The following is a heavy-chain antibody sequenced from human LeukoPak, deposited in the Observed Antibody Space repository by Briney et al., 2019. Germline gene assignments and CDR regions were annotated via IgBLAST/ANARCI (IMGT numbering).Heavy chain of an antibody. CDR3: ARNTYCSSTSCHNWFYYYYMDV. CDR2: IKQDGSEK. Sequence: GGSLRLSCAASGFTFSSYWMSWVRQAPGKGLEWVANIKQDGSEKYYVDSVKGRFTISRDNAKNSLYLQMNSLRAEDTAVYYCARNTYCSSTSCHNWFYYYYMDVWGKGTTVTVSS. D-gene: IGHD2-2*01. CDR1: GFTFSSYW. J-gene: IGHJ6*03. V-gene: IGHV3-7*01.